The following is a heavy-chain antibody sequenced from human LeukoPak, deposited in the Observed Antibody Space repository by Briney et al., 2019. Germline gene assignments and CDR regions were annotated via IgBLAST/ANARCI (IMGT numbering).Heavy chain of an antibody. D-gene: IGHD5-18*01. CDR1: GYTLTELS. Sequence: ASVKVSCKVSGYTLTELSMHWVRQAPGKGLEWMGGFDPEDGETIDAQKFQGRVTMTEDTSTDTAYMELSSLRSEDTAVYYCAKEGALQDTAMAYRGYSYGRDFDLWGRGTLVTVSS. CDR2: FDPEDGET. V-gene: IGHV1-24*01. CDR3: AKEGALQDTAMAYRGYSYGRDFDL. J-gene: IGHJ2*01.